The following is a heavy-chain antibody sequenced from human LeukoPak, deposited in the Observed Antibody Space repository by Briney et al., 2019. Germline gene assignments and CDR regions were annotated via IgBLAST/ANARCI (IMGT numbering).Heavy chain of an antibody. V-gene: IGHV3-7*01. D-gene: IGHD6-13*01. CDR2: IKQDGSEK. J-gene: IGHJ1*01. CDR3: ARSPYSSSWYPTEYFQH. Sequence: PSETLSLTCTVSGGSMSPYHWGWIRQPPGKGLEWVANIKQDGSEKYYVDSVKGRFTISRDNAKNSLYLQMNSLRAEDTAVYYCARSPYSSSWYPTEYFQHWGQGTLVTVSS. CDR1: GGSMSPYH.